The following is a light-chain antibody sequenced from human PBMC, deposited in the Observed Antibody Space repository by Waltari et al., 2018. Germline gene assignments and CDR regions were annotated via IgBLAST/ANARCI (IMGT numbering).Light chain of an antibody. CDR2: SAS. V-gene: IGKV1-12*01. CDR3: QQGNSFPPT. Sequence: DIQMTQSPSSVSASVGERVTITCRASQDISSWLAWYQQKPAKAPKLLIYSASALQSGVPSRFSGSGSGTDFTLTINSLQPEDFATYYCQQGNSFPPTFGQGTKVEIK. CDR1: QDISSW. J-gene: IGKJ1*01.